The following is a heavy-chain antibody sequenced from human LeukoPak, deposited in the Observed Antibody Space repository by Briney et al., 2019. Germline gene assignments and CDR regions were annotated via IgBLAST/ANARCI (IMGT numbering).Heavy chain of an antibody. V-gene: IGHV1-2*02. CDR3: ARDAKDV. CDR1: GYTFTIYG. CDR2: INPNSGGT. Sequence: GASEKVSCKASGYTFTIYGISWVRHDPGQGLEWMGWINPNSGGTKYAQNFQGRVTMTRDTSISTAYMELSSLRSDDTAMYCCARDAKDVWGQGTLVTVSS. J-gene: IGHJ4*02.